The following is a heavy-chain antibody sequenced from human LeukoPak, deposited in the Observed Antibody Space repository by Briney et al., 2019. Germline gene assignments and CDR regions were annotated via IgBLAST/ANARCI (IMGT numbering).Heavy chain of an antibody. CDR3: ARDRSGYEGGDF. CDR1: GYTFTSYG. D-gene: IGHD5-12*01. J-gene: IGHJ4*02. Sequence: ASVKVSCKASGYTFTSYGISWVRQAPGQGLEWMGWISAYNTNTNSAQNLQGRVTMTTDTSTNTADMELRSLRSDDTAVYYCARDRSGYEGGDFWGQGTLVTVSS. V-gene: IGHV1-18*01. CDR2: ISAYNTNT.